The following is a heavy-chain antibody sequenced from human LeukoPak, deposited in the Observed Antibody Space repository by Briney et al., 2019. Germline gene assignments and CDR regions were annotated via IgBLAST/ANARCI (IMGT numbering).Heavy chain of an antibody. V-gene: IGHV3-7*05. Sequence: GGSLRLSCAASGFTFSNYWMSWVRQAPGKGPEWVANINEDGSGKYYVDSVKGRLTISRDNAEKSLYLQMNSLRDEDTAVYYCARYSGTYYSFHYWGQGTLVTVSS. D-gene: IGHD1-26*01. CDR3: ARYSGTYYSFHY. J-gene: IGHJ4*02. CDR1: GFTFSNYW. CDR2: INEDGSGK.